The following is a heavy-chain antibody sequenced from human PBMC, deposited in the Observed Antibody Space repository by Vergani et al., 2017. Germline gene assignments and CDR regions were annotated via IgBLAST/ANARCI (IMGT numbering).Heavy chain of an antibody. J-gene: IGHJ5*02. Sequence: QMQMQESGPGLVKPSETLSLTCAVSGGSISRSSYYWGWIRQPPGKGLEWIGSIYYSGSTYYNPSLKSRVTISVDTSKNQFSLKVRAVTAADTAVYYCARGAIGDFSSGYYYNWFDPWGEGTLVTVSS. CDR1: GGSISRSSYY. D-gene: IGHD3-3*01. V-gene: IGHV4-39*01. CDR3: ARGAIGDFSSGYYYNWFDP. CDR2: IYYSGST.